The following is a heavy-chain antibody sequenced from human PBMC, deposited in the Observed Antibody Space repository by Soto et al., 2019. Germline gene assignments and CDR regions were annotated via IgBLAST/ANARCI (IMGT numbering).Heavy chain of an antibody. Sequence: QLQLQESGPGLVKPSETLSLTCTVSGYSISTNNYYWGWIRQPPGKGLEWIGSISYIGDTYYNPSLRGRVTISVDTSKNQFSLRLSSVTAADTAVYYRATVGGSYLAIPSGYWGQGTLVTVSS. V-gene: IGHV4-39*01. D-gene: IGHD1-26*01. J-gene: IGHJ4*02. CDR1: GYSISTNNYY. CDR2: ISYIGDT. CDR3: ATVGGSYLAIPSGY.